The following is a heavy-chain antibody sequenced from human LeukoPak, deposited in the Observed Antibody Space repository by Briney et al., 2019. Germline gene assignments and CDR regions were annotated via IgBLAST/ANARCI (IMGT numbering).Heavy chain of an antibody. CDR3: AKDATFTVVTAYIYS. J-gene: IGHJ5*01. Sequence: GGSLRLSCAASGFTFDDYAMHWVRQAPGKGLEWVSGISWNSGSICYADSVKGRFTISRDNSKNSLYLQMNSLRAEDTALYYCAKDATFTVVTAYIYSCGEGSLVTAS. CDR1: GFTFDDYA. D-gene: IGHD2-21*02. CDR2: ISWNSGSI. V-gene: IGHV3-9*01.